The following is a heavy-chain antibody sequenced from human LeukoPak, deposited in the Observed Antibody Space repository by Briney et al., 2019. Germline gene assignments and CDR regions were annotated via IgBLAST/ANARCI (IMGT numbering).Heavy chain of an antibody. V-gene: IGHV4-30-2*01. D-gene: IGHD2-2*01. CDR1: GGSISSGGYS. CDR2: IYHSGST. J-gene: IGHJ4*02. CDR3: ARASTSYLYYFDY. Sequence: SETLSLTCAVYGGSISSGGYSWSWIRQPPGKGLEWIGYIYHSGSTYYNPSLKSRVTISVDRSKNQFSLKLSSVTAADTAVYYCARASTSYLYYFDYWGQGTLVTVSS.